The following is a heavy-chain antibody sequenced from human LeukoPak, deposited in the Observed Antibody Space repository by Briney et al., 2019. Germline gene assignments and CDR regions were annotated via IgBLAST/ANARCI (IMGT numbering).Heavy chain of an antibody. Sequence: PGGSLRLSCAASGLSFSGYGMNWVRRAPGKGLEWVSGITGDAGRTYYADSVKGRFTISRDNSKNILFLQMNSLRAEDTAIYYCAKDRAWGAFDYWGQGTLVTVSS. CDR2: ITGDAGRT. V-gene: IGHV3-23*01. D-gene: IGHD1-26*01. CDR3: AKDRAWGAFDY. CDR1: GLSFSGYG. J-gene: IGHJ4*02.